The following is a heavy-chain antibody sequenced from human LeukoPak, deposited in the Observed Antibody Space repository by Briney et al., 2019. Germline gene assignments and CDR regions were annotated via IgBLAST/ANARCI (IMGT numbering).Heavy chain of an antibody. J-gene: IGHJ6*03. Sequence: SETLSLTCTVSGGSIGSNNYYWGWIRQPPGKGLEWIGSIYYSGYTYYNPSLKSRVTISVDTSKNQFSLKLSSVTAADTAVYYCSRDETYSSDWQSNHYYYYMDVWGKGTTVTVSS. CDR1: GGSIGSNNYY. CDR3: SRDETYSSDWQSNHYYYYMDV. V-gene: IGHV4-39*07. CDR2: IYYSGYT. D-gene: IGHD6-19*01.